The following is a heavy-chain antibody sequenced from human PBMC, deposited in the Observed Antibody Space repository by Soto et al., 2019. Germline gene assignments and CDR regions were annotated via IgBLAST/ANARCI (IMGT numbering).Heavy chain of an antibody. D-gene: IGHD1-26*01. Sequence: SETLSLTCTVSGGSISSGDYYWSWIRQPPGKGLEWIGYIYYSGSTYYNPSLKSRVTISVDKSKNQFSLKLSSVTAADTAVYYCGRGVGLSYGMDVWGQGTTVTVSS. CDR2: IYYSGST. CDR3: GRGVGLSYGMDV. V-gene: IGHV4-30-4*01. CDR1: GGSISSGDYY. J-gene: IGHJ6*02.